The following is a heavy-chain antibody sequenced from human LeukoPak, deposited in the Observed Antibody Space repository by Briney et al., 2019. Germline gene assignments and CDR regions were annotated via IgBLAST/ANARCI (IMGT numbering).Heavy chain of an antibody. D-gene: IGHD3-9*01. CDR2: INTNTGNP. Sequence: ASVKVSCKASGYTFTSYAMNWVRQATGQGLEWMGWINTNTGNPTYAQGFTGRFVFSLDTSVSTAYLQISSLKAEDTAVYYCARGDDILTSSHLSMDVWGQGTTVTVSS. CDR1: GYTFTSYA. CDR3: ARGDDILTSSHLSMDV. V-gene: IGHV7-4-1*02. J-gene: IGHJ6*02.